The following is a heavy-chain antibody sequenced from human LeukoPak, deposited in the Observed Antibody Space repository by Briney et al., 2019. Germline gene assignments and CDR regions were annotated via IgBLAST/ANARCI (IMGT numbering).Heavy chain of an antibody. D-gene: IGHD5-18*01. J-gene: IGHJ6*02. CDR3: ARAADTAMGGYYYYGMDV. CDR2: INPNSGGT. CDR1: GYTFTSYY. V-gene: IGHV1-2*02. Sequence: VASVKVSCKTSGYTFTSYYLHWVRQAPGQGLEWMGWINPNSGGTNYAQKFQGRVTMTRDTSISTAYMELSRLRSDDTAVYYCARAADTAMGGYYYYGMDVWGQGTTVTVSS.